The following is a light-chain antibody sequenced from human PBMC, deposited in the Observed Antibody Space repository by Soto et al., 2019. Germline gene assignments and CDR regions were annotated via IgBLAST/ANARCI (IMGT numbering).Light chain of an antibody. Sequence: DIQMTQSPSTLSASVGDRVTITCRASQSISSWLAWFQQKPGKAPKLLIYKATNLESGVPSRFTGSGFGTEFTLTISSLQPDDFATYYCQQYNNFWTFGQGTKVEI. CDR3: QQYNNFWT. CDR2: KAT. V-gene: IGKV1-5*03. J-gene: IGKJ1*01. CDR1: QSISSW.